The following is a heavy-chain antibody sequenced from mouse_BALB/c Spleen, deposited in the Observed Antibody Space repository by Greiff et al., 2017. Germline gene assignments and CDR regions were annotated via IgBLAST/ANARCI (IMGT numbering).Heavy chain of an antibody. D-gene: IGHD1-1*01. Sequence: VQLQQPGAELVKPGASVKLSCKASGYTFTSYWMHWVKQRPGQGLEWIGEINPSNGRTNYNEKFKSKATLTVDKSSSTAYMQLSSLTSEDSAVYYCARWDYYGSSYGGYYFDYWGQGTTLTVSS. CDR1: GYTFTSYW. J-gene: IGHJ2*01. CDR2: INPSNGRT. V-gene: IGHV1S81*02. CDR3: ARWDYYGSSYGGYYFDY.